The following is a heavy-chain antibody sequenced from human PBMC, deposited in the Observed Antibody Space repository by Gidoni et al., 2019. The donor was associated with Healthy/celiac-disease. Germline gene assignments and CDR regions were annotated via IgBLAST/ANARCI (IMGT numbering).Heavy chain of an antibody. J-gene: IGHJ3*02. CDR3: ARDRDDSSFFDI. CDR1: GGTFSRYA. D-gene: IGHD3-22*01. Sequence: QVPRVQAGDEEKKPGSEEKVSCKASGGTFSRYAISWVRQAPGQGREWRGGIIPIFGTANSAQKFQGSVTSSADESTSTAYMELSSLSSEDTAVYSCARDRDDSSFFDIWGQGTMVTVSS. CDR2: IIPIFGTA. V-gene: IGHV1-69*01.